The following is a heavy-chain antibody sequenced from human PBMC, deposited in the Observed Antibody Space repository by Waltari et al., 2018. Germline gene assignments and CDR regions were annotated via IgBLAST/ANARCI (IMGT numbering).Heavy chain of an antibody. CDR1: GYTFTGYY. J-gene: IGHJ4*02. V-gene: IGHV1-2*06. Sequence: QVQLVQSGAEVKKPGASVKVSCKASGYTFTGYYMHWVRQAPGQGLEWMGRINPNSGGTNYAQKFQGRVTMTRDTSISTAHMELSRLRSDDTAVYYCAGHDYGDYATFDYWGQGTLVTVSS. CDR2: INPNSGGT. CDR3: AGHDYGDYATFDY. D-gene: IGHD4-17*01.